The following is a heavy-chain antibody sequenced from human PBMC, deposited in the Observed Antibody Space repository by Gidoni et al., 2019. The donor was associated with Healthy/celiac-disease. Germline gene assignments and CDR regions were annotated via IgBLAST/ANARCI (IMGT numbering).Heavy chain of an antibody. Sequence: QVQLVESGGGVVQPGGSLRLSCEASGFTFSSYGMHWVRQAPGKGLEWVAFIRYDGSNKYYADSVKGRFTISRDNSKNTLYLQMNSLRAEDTAVYYCAKDQDIVVVGPFDAFDIWGQGTMVTVSS. CDR1: GFTFSSYG. V-gene: IGHV3-30*02. D-gene: IGHD2-15*01. CDR2: IRYDGSNK. J-gene: IGHJ3*02. CDR3: AKDQDIVVVGPFDAFDI.